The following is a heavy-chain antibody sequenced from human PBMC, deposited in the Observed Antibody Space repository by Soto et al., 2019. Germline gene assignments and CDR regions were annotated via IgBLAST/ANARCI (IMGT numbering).Heavy chain of an antibody. J-gene: IGHJ4*02. CDR2: ISADGVST. CDR3: SISQDRGGRTTFIY. D-gene: IGHD3-16*01. CDR1: GYRFSTHA. V-gene: IGHV3-23*01. Sequence: GGSLRLSCVGSGYRFSTHAMTWVRQAPGKGLQWVSAISADGVSTYHADSVKGRFTITRDNSKDTLYLQMNSLRAEDTALYYCSISQDRGGRTTFIYWGQGTQVTVSS.